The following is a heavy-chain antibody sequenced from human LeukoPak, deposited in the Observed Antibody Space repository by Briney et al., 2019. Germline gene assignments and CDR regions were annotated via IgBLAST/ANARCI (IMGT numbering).Heavy chain of an antibody. Sequence: PSETLSLTCTVSGGSISSYYWSWIRQPPGKGLEWIGYIYYSGSTNYNPSLKSRVTISVDTSKNQFSLKLSSVTAADTAVYYCARAGDIVVVPAAIWFDPWGQGTLVTVSS. CDR3: ARAGDIVVVPAAIWFDP. D-gene: IGHD2-2*01. J-gene: IGHJ5*02. V-gene: IGHV4-59*01. CDR1: GGSISSYY. CDR2: IYYSGST.